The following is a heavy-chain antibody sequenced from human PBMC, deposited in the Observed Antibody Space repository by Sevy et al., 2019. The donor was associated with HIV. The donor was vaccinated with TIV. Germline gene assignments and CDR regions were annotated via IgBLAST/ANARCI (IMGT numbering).Heavy chain of an antibody. CDR1: GYTFTGYY. CDR3: VRGMYYDFWSGYNSLPYFDY. D-gene: IGHD3-3*01. J-gene: IGHJ4*02. V-gene: IGHV1-2*02. CDR2: INPNSGGT. Sequence: ASVKVSCKASGYTFTGYYMHWVRQAPGQGLEWMGWINPNSGGTNYAQKFQGRVTMTRDTSISTAYMELSRLRSDDTAVYYWVRGMYYDFWSGYNSLPYFDYWGQGTLVTVSS.